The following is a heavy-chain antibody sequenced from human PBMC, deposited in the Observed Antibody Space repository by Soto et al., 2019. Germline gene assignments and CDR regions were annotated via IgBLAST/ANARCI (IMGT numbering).Heavy chain of an antibody. J-gene: IGHJ3*02. CDR3: AREGTGGGFDI. Sequence: GSLRLSCAASGFVFSSYDMHWVRHTTGAGLEWVSVIANTGDPYYSDSVKGRFTISRDNAKNALYLQMNSLRVGDSAMYYCAREGTGGGFDIWGQGTKVTVS. CDR2: IANTGDP. CDR1: GFVFSSYD. V-gene: IGHV3-13*05. D-gene: IGHD1-1*01.